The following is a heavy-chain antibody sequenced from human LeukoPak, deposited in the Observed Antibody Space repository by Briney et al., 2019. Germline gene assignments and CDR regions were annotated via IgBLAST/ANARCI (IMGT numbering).Heavy chain of an antibody. J-gene: IGHJ4*02. D-gene: IGHD3-22*01. CDR2: ITSSSIYK. CDR3: ARGLHSRLYDSSVYYPY. CDR1: GFTFSRYS. Sequence: PGGSLRLSCAASGFTFSRYSMNWVRQAPGKGLEWVSSITSSSIYKYYADSVKGRFTISRDNAKKSLYLQMNSLRAEDTAIYYCARGLHSRLYDSSVYYPYWGQGTLVTVSS. V-gene: IGHV3-21*01.